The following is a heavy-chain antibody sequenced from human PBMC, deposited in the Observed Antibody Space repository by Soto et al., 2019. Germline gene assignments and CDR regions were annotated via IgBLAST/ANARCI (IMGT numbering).Heavy chain of an antibody. CDR2: ISPDGGRT. CDR3: STRDPGHY. CDR1: GYTFTTYY. Sequence: QVQLVQSGAEVKKPGASVKVSCKASGYTFTTYYMHWVRQAPGQGLEWMGIISPDGGRTSYAQKFQGRVTMTMNMTPSTVYLELSSLSSDDTAVYYCSTRDPGHYCGQGTLVTVSS. V-gene: IGHV1-46*01. J-gene: IGHJ4*02.